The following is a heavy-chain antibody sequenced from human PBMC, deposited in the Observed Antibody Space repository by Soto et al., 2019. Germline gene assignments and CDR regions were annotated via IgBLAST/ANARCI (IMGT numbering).Heavy chain of an antibody. D-gene: IGHD2-2*02. Sequence: ASVKVSCKASGYTFTGYYMHWVRQAPGQGLEWMGWINPNSGGTNYAQKFQGRVTMTRDTSISTAYMELSRLRSDDTAVYYCARDLREGYCSSTSCYTQYYYYGMDVWGQGTTVTVSS. CDR1: GYTFTGYY. CDR2: INPNSGGT. J-gene: IGHJ6*02. CDR3: ARDLREGYCSSTSCYTQYYYYGMDV. V-gene: IGHV1-2*02.